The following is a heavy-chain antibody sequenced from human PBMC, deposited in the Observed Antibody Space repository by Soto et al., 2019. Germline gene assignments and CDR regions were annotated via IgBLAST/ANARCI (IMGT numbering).Heavy chain of an antibody. CDR2: INHSGST. Sequence: SETLSLTCAVYGGSFSGYYWSWIRQPPGKGLEWIGEINHSGSTNYNPSLKSRVTISVDTSKNQFSLKLSSVTAADTAVYYCARKLRYFDWLPFDYWGQGALVTVSS. CDR1: GGSFSGYY. V-gene: IGHV4-34*01. D-gene: IGHD3-9*01. J-gene: IGHJ4*02. CDR3: ARKLRYFDWLPFDY.